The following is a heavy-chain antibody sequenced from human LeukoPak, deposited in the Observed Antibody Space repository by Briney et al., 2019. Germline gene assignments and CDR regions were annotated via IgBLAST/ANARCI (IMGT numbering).Heavy chain of an antibody. CDR3: ARGSSWYSIDY. D-gene: IGHD6-13*01. CDR1: GGSFSGYY. V-gene: IGHV4-34*01. Sequence: SETLSLTCAAYGGSFSGYYWSWIRQPPGKGLEWIGEINHSGSTNYNPSLKSRVTISVDTSKNQFSLKLSSVTAADTAVYYCARGSSWYSIDYWGQGTLVTVSS. J-gene: IGHJ4*02. CDR2: INHSGST.